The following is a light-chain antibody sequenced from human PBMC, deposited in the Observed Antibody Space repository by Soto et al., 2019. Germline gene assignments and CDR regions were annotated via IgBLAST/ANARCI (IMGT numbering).Light chain of an antibody. J-gene: IGKJ4*01. CDR3: QQRSSWLPLT. CDR1: QSVSSY. Sequence: EIVLTQSPATLSLSPGERATLSCRASQSVSSYLAWYQQKPGQAPRLLIYDAFNRATGVPARFSGSGSVTDFTLTISSLEPEDFAVYYCQQRSSWLPLTFGGGTKVEIK. V-gene: IGKV3-11*01. CDR2: DAF.